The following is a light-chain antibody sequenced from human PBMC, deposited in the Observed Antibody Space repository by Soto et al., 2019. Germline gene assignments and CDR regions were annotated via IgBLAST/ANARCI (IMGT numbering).Light chain of an antibody. V-gene: IGKV3-20*01. CDR3: QQYGSSIT. Sequence: EIVLTQSPGTLSLSPGERATLSCRASQSVSNNYLAWYQQKPGQAPRLLIYGASTRATGIPARFSGSGSGTDFTLTISRLEPDDSAVYYCQQYGSSITFGQGTRLEIK. J-gene: IGKJ5*01. CDR1: QSVSNNY. CDR2: GAS.